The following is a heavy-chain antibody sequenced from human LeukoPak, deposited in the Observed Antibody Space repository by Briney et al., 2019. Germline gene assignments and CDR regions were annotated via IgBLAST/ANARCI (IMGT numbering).Heavy chain of an antibody. CDR2: ISRSGSYI. CDR1: GFDITAYT. CDR3: ARDPDSRGTEPPFFDH. J-gene: IGHJ4*02. Sequence: GGSLRLSCSGSGFDITAYTVTWVRQVPGKSLEWVSSISRSGSYIHYAPSVKGRFTISRDNAKRSVYLQMKSLRADDTALCYCARDPDSRGTEPPFFDHWGRGTLVTVSS. V-gene: IGHV3-21*01. D-gene: IGHD3-22*01.